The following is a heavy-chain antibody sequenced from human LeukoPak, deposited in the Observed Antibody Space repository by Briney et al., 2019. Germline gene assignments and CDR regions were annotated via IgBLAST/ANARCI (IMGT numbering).Heavy chain of an antibody. Sequence: SETLPLTCTVSGGSISSSSYYWGWIRQPPGKGLEWIGSIYYSGSTYYNPSLKSRVTISVDTSKNQFSLKLSSVTAADTAVYYCARHWDVVVPAGGWFDPWGQGTLVTVSS. J-gene: IGHJ5*02. V-gene: IGHV4-39*01. D-gene: IGHD2-2*01. CDR2: IYYSGST. CDR1: GGSISSSSYY. CDR3: ARHWDVVVPAGGWFDP.